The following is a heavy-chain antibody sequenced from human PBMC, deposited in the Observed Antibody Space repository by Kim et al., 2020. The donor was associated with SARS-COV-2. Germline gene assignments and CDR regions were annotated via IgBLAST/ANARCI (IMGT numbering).Heavy chain of an antibody. CDR3: VRGRTSHAFNI. Sequence: SETLSLTCTVSGGSISSGGYYWSWIRQHPGKGLEWIGYIYYSGSTYYNPSLKSRVTISVDTSKNQFSLKLSSVTAADTAVYYCVRGRTSHAFNIWGQGTMVTVSS. J-gene: IGHJ3*02. V-gene: IGHV4-31*03. D-gene: IGHD2-2*01. CDR2: IYYSGST. CDR1: GGSISSGGYY.